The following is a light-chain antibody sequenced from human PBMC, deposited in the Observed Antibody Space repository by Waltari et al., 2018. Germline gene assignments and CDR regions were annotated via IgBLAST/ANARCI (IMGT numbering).Light chain of an antibody. CDR3: QAWDDTTVV. J-gene: IGLJ2*01. CDR2: SDD. V-gene: IGLV3-1*01. CDR1: GLGVTY. Sequence: SYELTQPPSVSVSPGQTATITCSGAGLGVTYVWWYQQKPGQSPVAVIYSDDKRPSGIPERFSGSNSGNTATLTIGGTQTTDEGDYYCQAWDDTTVVFGAGTKVTV.